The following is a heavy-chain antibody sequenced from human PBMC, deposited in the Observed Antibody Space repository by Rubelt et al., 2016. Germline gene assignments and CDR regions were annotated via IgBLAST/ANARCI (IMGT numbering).Heavy chain of an antibody. CDR3: ARDTRYSSSSNFDY. D-gene: IGHD6-13*01. V-gene: IGHV1-18*01. J-gene: IGHJ4*02. Sequence: QVQLVQSGAEVKKPGASVKVSCKASGYTFTSYGISWVRQAPGQGLEWMVWLSAYNGNTNYAQKLKGRVTTTKDTSASTAYMGLRSLRSDATAVYYCARDTRYSSSSNFDYWGQGTLVTVSS. CDR1: GYTFTSYG. CDR2: LSAYNGNT.